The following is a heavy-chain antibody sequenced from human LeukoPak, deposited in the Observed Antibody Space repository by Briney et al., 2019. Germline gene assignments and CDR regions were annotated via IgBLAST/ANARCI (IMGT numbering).Heavy chain of an antibody. D-gene: IGHD3-16*01. CDR3: TRRLDD. CDR1: GFSFNSDW. CDR2: IKHDESEK. J-gene: IGHJ4*02. Sequence: GSLRLSCAASGFSFNSDWMDWVRQAPGKGLEWVANIKHDESEKNYLDSVKGRFTISRDNAQNSLYLQMSGLRVEDTAVYYCTRRLDDWGQGTLVTVSS. V-gene: IGHV3-7*01.